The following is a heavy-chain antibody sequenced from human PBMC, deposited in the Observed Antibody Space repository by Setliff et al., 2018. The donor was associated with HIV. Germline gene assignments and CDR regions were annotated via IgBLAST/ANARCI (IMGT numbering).Heavy chain of an antibody. J-gene: IGHJ3*01. D-gene: IGHD3-10*01. CDR1: GYSFSNHW. CDR2: IYPQDSDI. CDR3: ARHTIDISLLVVQDPGPFDL. Sequence: PGESPKISCTGSGYSFSNHWIGWVRQMPGRGLEWVGIIYPQDSDIRYSPSFKGHVTISADRSRNTAYLQWSTLRASDTAMYFCARHTIDISLLVVQDPGPFDLWGRGTMVTVSS. V-gene: IGHV5-51*01.